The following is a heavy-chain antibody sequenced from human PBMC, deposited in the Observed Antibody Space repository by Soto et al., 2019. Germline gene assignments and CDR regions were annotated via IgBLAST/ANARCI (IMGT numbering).Heavy chain of an antibody. CDR3: ATWIYATILFDY. V-gene: IGHV3-23*01. CDR1: GFTFSSYA. D-gene: IGHD5-12*01. J-gene: IGHJ4*02. Sequence: PGGSLRLSCSASGFTFSSYAMSWVRQAPGKGLEWVSAISGSGGSTYYADSVKGRFTISRDNSKNTLYLQMNSLRAEDTAVYYCATWIYATILFDYWGQGTLVTVSS. CDR2: ISGSGGST.